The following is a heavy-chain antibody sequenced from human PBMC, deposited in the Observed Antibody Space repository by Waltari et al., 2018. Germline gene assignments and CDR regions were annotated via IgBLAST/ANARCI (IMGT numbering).Heavy chain of an antibody. V-gene: IGHV4-4*02. CDR1: GDSMITTYW. CDR2: VHRSGRT. Sequence: QLQLQESGPGLVKPSGTLSLTCAVSGDSMITTYWWSWVRQPPGKGLEWIGQVHRSGRTNYTPSFASRVTMSLDTYNNQFSLKVTSVAAADTAVYYGARDRGRGLYLDSWGPGTLVTVSP. CDR3: ARDRGRGLYLDS. J-gene: IGHJ4*02. D-gene: IGHD2-15*01.